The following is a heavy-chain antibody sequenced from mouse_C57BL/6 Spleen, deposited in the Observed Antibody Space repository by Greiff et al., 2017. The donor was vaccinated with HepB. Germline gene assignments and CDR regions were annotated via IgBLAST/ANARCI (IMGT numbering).Heavy chain of an antibody. D-gene: IGHD2-5*01. CDR1: GYTFTSYW. V-gene: IGHV1-64*01. J-gene: IGHJ3*01. CDR2: IHPNSGST. CDR3: ARDYSNPVAY. Sequence: QVQLQQPGAELVKPGASVKLSCKASGYTFTSYWMHWVKQRPGQGLEWIGMIHPNSGSTNYNEKFKSKATLTVDNSSSTAYMQLSSLTTEDSAVYYCARDYSNPVAYWCQGTLVTVSA.